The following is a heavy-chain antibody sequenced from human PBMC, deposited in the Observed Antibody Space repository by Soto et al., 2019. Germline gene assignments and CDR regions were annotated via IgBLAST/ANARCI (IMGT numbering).Heavy chain of an antibody. CDR3: ASDPRDSSGYWYYFDY. CDR1: GFTFSSHS. CDR2: ISSSSTYI. J-gene: IGHJ4*02. V-gene: IGHV3-21*01. Sequence: EVQLVESGGGLVKPGGSLRLSCAASGFTFSSHSMNWVRQAPGKGLEWVSSISSSSTYIYYAEAVKGRFTISTDNTKNSLYLKMNSLRAEYTAVYYCASDPRDSSGYWYYFDYWGQGTLVTVSS. D-gene: IGHD3-22*01.